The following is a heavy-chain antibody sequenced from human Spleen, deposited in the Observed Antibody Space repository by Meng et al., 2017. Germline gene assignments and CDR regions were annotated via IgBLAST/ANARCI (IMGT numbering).Heavy chain of an antibody. Sequence: VGVGAAGGQVKAAGGSVKPSCNASGGNSSMYGISRMRQAWGRGLEWLGGIIPIFGEATYAEKFKGRVTINGDESMTPDNTELRSLRSEDTVVYYCARDDDIAAAGKLFADYWGQGTLVTVSS. D-gene: IGHD6-25*01. CDR2: IIPIFGEA. CDR3: ARDDDIAAAGKLFADY. CDR1: GGNSSMYG. V-gene: IGHV1-69*01. J-gene: IGHJ4*02.